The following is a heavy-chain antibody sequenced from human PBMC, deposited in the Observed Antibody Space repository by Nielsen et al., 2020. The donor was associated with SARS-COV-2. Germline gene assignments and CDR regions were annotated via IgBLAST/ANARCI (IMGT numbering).Heavy chain of an antibody. Sequence: GESLKISCAASGFTFSSYSMNWVRQAPGKGLEWVSSISSSSSYIYYADSVKGRFTISRDNAKNSLYLQMNSLRAEDTAVYYCARDNSQLVRTFDYWGQGTLVTVSS. V-gene: IGHV3-21*01. CDR2: ISSSSSYI. J-gene: IGHJ4*02. D-gene: IGHD6-13*01. CDR3: ARDNSQLVRTFDY. CDR1: GFTFSSYS.